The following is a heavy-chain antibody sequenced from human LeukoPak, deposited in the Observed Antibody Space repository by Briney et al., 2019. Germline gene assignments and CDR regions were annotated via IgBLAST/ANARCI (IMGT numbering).Heavy chain of an antibody. D-gene: IGHD3-10*01. CDR1: GYTFIDYY. CDR2: INPNSDVT. CDR3: ARGRSFGELGVY. V-gene: IGHV1-2*02. J-gene: IGHJ4*02. Sequence: ASVKVSCKVSGYTFIDYYIHWVRQAPGQGLEWMGSINPNSDVTNYAQNFQGRVTMTRDTFIRTAYMELSRLTSDDTAVCYCARGRSFGELGVYWGQGTLLTVSS.